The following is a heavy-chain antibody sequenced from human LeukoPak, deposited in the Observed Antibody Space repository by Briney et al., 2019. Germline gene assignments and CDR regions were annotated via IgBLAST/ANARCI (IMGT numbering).Heavy chain of an antibody. CDR3: ATMVVTPTFDY. J-gene: IGHJ4*02. CDR2: INPNSGGT. CDR1: GYTFTGYY. Sequence: GASEKVSCKASGYTFTGYYIHWMRQAPGQGLEWMGWINPNSGGTNYAQKFQGRVTMTRDTSISTAYMELSSLRSDDTAVYYCATMVVTPTFDYWGQGTLVTVSS. V-gene: IGHV1-2*02. D-gene: IGHD4-23*01.